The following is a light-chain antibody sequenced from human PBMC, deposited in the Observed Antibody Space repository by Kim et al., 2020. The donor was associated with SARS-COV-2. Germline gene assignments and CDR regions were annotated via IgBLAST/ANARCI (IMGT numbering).Light chain of an antibody. CDR2: GAS. CDR3: QHYNGSPYT. V-gene: IGKV3-20*01. CDR1: QSIRRSY. Sequence: EIVLTQSPGTLSLSPGERATLSCRASQSIRRSYLAWYQQKPGQTPSLLIYGASNRATDIPDRFSGSGSGTDFILTINRLEPEDFAVYYCQHYNGSPYTFGQGTKLEI. J-gene: IGKJ2*01.